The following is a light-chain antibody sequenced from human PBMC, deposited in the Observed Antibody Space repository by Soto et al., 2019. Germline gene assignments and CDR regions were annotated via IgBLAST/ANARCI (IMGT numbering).Light chain of an antibody. CDR3: SSYTSSSTPYV. V-gene: IGLV2-14*01. J-gene: IGLJ1*01. CDR2: DVS. CDR1: SSDVGGYNY. Sequence: QSALTQPASVSGSTGQSITISCTGTSSDVGGYNYVSWYQQHPGKAPKFMIYDVSNRPSGVSNRFSGSKSGNTASLTISGLQAEDEADYYCSSYTSSSTPYVFGPGTKLTVL.